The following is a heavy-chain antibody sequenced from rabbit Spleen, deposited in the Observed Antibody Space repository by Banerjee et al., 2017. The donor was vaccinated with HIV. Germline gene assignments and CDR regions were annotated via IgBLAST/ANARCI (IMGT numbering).Heavy chain of an antibody. J-gene: IGHJ6*01. CDR3: ARDAGSSFSSYGMDL. CDR1: GFSFSSSYY. CDR2: IAGGTSAFT. D-gene: IGHD8-1*01. Sequence: QQLEESGGDLVKPGASLTLTCTASGFSFSSSYYMCWVRQAPGKGLEWIACIAGGTSAFTYSATWAKGRFTCSKTSSTTVTLQMTSLTAADTATYFCARDAGSSFSSYGMDLWGPGTLVTVS. V-gene: IGHV1S40*01.